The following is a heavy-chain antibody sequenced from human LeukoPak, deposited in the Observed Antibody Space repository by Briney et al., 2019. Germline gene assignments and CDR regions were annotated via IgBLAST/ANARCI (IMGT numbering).Heavy chain of an antibody. J-gene: IGHJ4*02. CDR3: ASQYNWNEGDFDY. CDR2: THHSVST. Sequence: SETLSLTCTVSGGSISSYYWSWIRQPPGKGLEWIGYTHHSVSTNYNPSLKSRVTISVDTSKNQFSLKLSSVTAADTAVYYCASQYNWNEGDFDYWGQRTLVTVSS. V-gene: IGHV4-59*01. D-gene: IGHD1-1*01. CDR1: GGSISSYY.